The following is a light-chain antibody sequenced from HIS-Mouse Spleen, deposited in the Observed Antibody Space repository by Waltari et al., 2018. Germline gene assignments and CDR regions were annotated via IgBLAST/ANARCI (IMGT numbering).Light chain of an antibody. CDR2: LNSDGSQ. CDR1: SGHSSYA. J-gene: IGLJ3*02. Sequence: QLVLTQSPSASASLGASVKLTCTLSSGHSSYAIACHQQQPEKGPRYLMKLNSDGSQRKGDGIPDRFSGSRSGAERYLTISSLQSEDEADYYCQTWGTGDWVFGGGTKLTVL. CDR3: QTWGTGDWV. V-gene: IGLV4-69*01.